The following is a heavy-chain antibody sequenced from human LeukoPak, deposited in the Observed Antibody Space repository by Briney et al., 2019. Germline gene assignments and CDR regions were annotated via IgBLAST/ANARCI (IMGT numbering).Heavy chain of an antibody. CDR3: AKDEGTYYDLWSGYSAFDY. J-gene: IGHJ4*02. Sequence: QPGGSLRLSCAASGFTFSDFYMSWIRQAPGKGLEWVTFIRYDGSNKYYADSVKGRFTISRDNSKNTLYLQMNSLRAEDTALYYCAKDEGTYYDLWSGYSAFDYWGQGTLVTVSS. V-gene: IGHV3-30*02. CDR2: IRYDGSNK. D-gene: IGHD3-3*01. CDR1: GFTFSDFY.